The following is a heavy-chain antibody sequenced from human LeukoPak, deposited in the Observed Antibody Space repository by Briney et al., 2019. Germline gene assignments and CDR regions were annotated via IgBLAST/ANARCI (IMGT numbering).Heavy chain of an antibody. CDR3: AKGIAAAGTGNSYYYYMDV. D-gene: IGHD6-13*01. CDR1: GCTFNTEG. J-gene: IGHJ6*03. CDR2: ISGSWDST. Sequence: GGSLRLSCAASGCTFNTEGMSWVRQAPGKGLEWVSTISGSWDSTYYAASVKGRFTISRDNAKNSLYLQMNSLRAEDTAVYYCAKGIAAAGTGNSYYYYMDVWGKGTTVTVSS. V-gene: IGHV3-23*01.